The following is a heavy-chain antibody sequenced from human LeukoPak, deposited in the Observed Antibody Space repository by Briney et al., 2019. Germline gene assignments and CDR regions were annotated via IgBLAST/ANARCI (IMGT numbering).Heavy chain of an antibody. V-gene: IGHV3-23*01. J-gene: IGHJ4*02. CDR2: ITNTGGRT. Sequence: GGSLRLSCAASGFSFSSYAMSWVRQAPGKGLEWVSGITNTGGRTYYADSVKGRFTISRDNSKNSLYLQMNSLRAEDTAVYYCARDHLQYYYDSSGYYEDNFDYWGQGTLVTVSS. CDR3: ARDHLQYYYDSSGYYEDNFDY. CDR1: GFSFSSYA. D-gene: IGHD3-22*01.